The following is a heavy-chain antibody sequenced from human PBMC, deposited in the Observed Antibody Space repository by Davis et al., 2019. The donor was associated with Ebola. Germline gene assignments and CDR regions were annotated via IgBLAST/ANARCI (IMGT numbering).Heavy chain of an antibody. CDR2: ISSNGGST. Sequence: GESLKISCSASGFTFSSYAMHWVRQAPGKGLEYVSAISSNGGSTYYADSVKGRFTISRDNSKTTLYLQMSSLRAEDTAVYYCVKDFGSGIYNYYYYYMDVWGKGTTVTVSS. CDR1: GFTFSSYA. CDR3: VKDFGSGIYNYYYYYMDV. V-gene: IGHV3-64D*06. J-gene: IGHJ6*03. D-gene: IGHD3-10*01.